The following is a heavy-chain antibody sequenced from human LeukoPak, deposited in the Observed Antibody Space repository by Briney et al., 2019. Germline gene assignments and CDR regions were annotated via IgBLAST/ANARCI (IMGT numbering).Heavy chain of an antibody. CDR3: AKTYEYQLPRGYYYMDV. CDR1: GFTFTSYG. CDR2: IRDDGSNK. D-gene: IGHD2-2*01. V-gene: IGHV3-30*02. J-gene: IGHJ6*03. Sequence: GGSLRLSCEASGFTFTSYGMHWVRQAPGKGLEWVQFIRDDGSNKYYEYSVKGRFTISIDNSKNTQYLQINSQRAEDTAVYYCAKTYEYQLPRGYYYMDVWGKGSTVTVS.